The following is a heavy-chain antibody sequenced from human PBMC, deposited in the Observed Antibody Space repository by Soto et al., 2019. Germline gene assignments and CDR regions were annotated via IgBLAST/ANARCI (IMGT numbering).Heavy chain of an antibody. J-gene: IGHJ5*02. CDR1: GGSFSGYY. CDR3: ARVYELEVVAATLVSNWCDP. V-gene: IGHV4-34*01. Sequence: SETLSLTCAVYGGSFSGYYWSWIRQPPGRGLKWIGEINHSGSTNYNPALKSRVTISVDTSKNQFSLKLSSVTAADAAVYYCARVYELEVVAATLVSNWCDPWGQGTLVTVSS. CDR2: INHSGST. D-gene: IGHD2-15*01.